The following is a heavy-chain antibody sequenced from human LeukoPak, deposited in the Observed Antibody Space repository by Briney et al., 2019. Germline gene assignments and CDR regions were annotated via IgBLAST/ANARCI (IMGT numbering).Heavy chain of an antibody. D-gene: IGHD5-18*01. CDR2: IDGSSRYM. Sequence: PGGSLRLSCAASGFTFSSYTMHWVRQAPGKGLEWVASIDGSSRYMYYSDSMKGRFTISRANAKNSLYLQINTLRAEDTAVYFCARDWDTDRYFDYWGQGTLVSVSS. CDR3: ARDWDTDRYFDY. CDR1: GFTFSSYT. V-gene: IGHV3-21*01. J-gene: IGHJ4*02.